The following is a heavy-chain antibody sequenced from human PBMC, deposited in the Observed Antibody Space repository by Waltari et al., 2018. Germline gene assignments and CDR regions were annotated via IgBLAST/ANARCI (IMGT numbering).Heavy chain of an antibody. J-gene: IGHJ4*02. V-gene: IGHV1-2*02. Sequence: QVQLVQSGAEVKKPGASVKVSCKASGYTLSYYYMHRVRQAPGQGIELMGWINPNTGGTNYAQKFQGRVTMTRDTSITTAYMELSSLTSDDTAVYYCANIDFWGQGTLVTVSS. CDR1: GYTLSYYY. CDR2: INPNTGGT. D-gene: IGHD5-12*01. CDR3: ANIDF.